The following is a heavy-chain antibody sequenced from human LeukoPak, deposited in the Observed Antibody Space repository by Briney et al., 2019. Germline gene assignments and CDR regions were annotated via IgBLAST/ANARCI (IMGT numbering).Heavy chain of an antibody. CDR2: IAVSGST. Sequence: PSETLSLTCPVDGGSIGIGGSDSNWIRRFPGKGLDWIVYIAVSGSTYYNPSLNCPVTISVDKSNNQFSLRLISVTAADTAVYFCARAVYNTQDYFDCWGQGTLVTVSS. D-gene: IGHD1-14*01. J-gene: IGHJ4*02. CDR3: ARAVYNTQDYFDC. V-gene: IGHV4-31*01. CDR1: GGSIGIGGSD.